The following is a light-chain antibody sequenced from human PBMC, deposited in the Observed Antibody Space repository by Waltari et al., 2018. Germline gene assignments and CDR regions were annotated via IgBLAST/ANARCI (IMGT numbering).Light chain of an antibody. CDR3: QQHNNSWT. J-gene: IGKJ1*01. CDR1: QSVAKR. V-gene: IGKV1-5*03. Sequence: DIQMTQSPSTLSASVGDKVTITCRASQSVAKRVAWYRQKPGEAPKVLIYQASTVETGVPSRFSGSGSGTEFTLTISRLQPDDFARYYCQQHNNSWTVGQGTTVEVK. CDR2: QAS.